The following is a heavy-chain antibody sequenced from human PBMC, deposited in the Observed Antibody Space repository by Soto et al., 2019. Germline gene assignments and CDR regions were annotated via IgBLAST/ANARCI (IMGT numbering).Heavy chain of an antibody. CDR1: GFTFSSYA. V-gene: IGHV3-30-3*01. CDR2: ISYDGSNK. J-gene: IGHJ4*02. D-gene: IGHD3-22*01. Sequence: GGSLRLSCAASGFTFSSYAMHWVRQAPGKGLEWVAVISYDGSNKYYADSVKGRFTISRDNSKNTLYLQMNSLRAEDTAVYYCARGFYYDSSGYYYEADYWGQGTLVTVSS. CDR3: ARGFYYDSSGYYYEADY.